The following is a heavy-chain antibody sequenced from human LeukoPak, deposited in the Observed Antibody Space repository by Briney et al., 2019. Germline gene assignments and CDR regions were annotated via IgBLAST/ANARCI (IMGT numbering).Heavy chain of an antibody. D-gene: IGHD2-15*01. CDR1: GFTFSSYA. CDR2: ISGRGGST. J-gene: IGHJ4*02. V-gene: IGHV3-23*01. Sequence: GGSLRLSCAASGFTFSSYAMSWVRQAPGKGLEWVSAISGRGGSTNYADSMKGRFTISRDNSKNTLYLQMNSLRAEDTAVYYCAKEVVVVVAATPSYYFDYWGQGTLVTVSS. CDR3: AKEVVVVVAATPSYYFDY.